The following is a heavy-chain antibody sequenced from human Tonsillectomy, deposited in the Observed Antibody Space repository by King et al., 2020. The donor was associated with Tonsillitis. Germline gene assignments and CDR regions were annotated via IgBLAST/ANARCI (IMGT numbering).Heavy chain of an antibody. CDR1: GFTFSSYG. J-gene: IGHJ4*02. CDR3: AKETLAGMVRGVIIQY. D-gene: IGHD3-10*01. Sequence: VQLVESGGGVVQPGRSLRLSCAASGFTFSSYGMHWVRQAPGKGLEWVAVISYDGTNKYYADSVKGRFTISRDNSKNTLYLQMNSLRAEDTAVYYCAKETLAGMVRGVIIQYWGQGTLVTVSS. V-gene: IGHV3-30*18. CDR2: ISYDGTNK.